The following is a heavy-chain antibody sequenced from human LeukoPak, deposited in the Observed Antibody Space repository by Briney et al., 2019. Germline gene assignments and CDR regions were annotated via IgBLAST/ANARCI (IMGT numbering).Heavy chain of an antibody. CDR2: IYHSGSA. J-gene: IGHJ4*02. Sequence: PSETLSLTCAVSGGSISSGGYSWSWIRQPPGKGLEWIGYIYHSGSAYYNPSLKSRVTISVDRSKNQFSLKLSSVTAADTAVYYCARGGSGYYLLFDYWGQGTLVTVSS. CDR3: ARGGSGYYLLFDY. CDR1: GGSISSGGYS. D-gene: IGHD3-22*01. V-gene: IGHV4-30-2*01.